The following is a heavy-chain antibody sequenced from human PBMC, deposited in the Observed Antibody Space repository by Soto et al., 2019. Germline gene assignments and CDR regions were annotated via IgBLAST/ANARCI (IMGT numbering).Heavy chain of an antibody. CDR3: ARRKGHYSDSSGYHYYFEC. J-gene: IGHJ4*02. Sequence: GASVKVSCKASGYTFTGYYMHWVRQAPGQGLEWMGWINPNSGGTKSAQKFQGRVTMTRDTPISTAYMELSRLRSDDTAVYYCARRKGHYSDSSGYHYYFECAGQGTLVTGAS. CDR2: INPNSGGT. CDR1: GYTFTGYY. D-gene: IGHD3-22*01. V-gene: IGHV1-2*02.